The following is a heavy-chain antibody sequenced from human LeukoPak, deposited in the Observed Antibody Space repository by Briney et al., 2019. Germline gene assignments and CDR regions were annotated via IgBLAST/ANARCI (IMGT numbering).Heavy chain of an antibody. CDR3: AKDQVTRDYAYFDY. V-gene: IGHV3-23*01. CDR2: ISGSGGST. Sequence: GGSLRLSCAASGFTFSSYAMSWVRQAPGKGLEWVSAISGSGGSTYYADSVKGRFTISRDNSKNTLCLQMSSLRAEDTAVYYCAKDQVTRDYAYFDYWGQGTLVTVSS. CDR1: GFTFSSYA. D-gene: IGHD4-17*01. J-gene: IGHJ4*02.